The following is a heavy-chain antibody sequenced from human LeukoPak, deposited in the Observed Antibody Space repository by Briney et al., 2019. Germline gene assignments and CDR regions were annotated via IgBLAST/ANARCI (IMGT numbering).Heavy chain of an antibody. Sequence: GGSLRLSCAASGFTFSSYAMSWVRQAPGKGLEWVSAISGSGGSTYYADSVKGRFTISRDNSKNTLYLQMNSLRAEDTAVYYCAKDASIALMVYATDHDAFDIWGQGTMVTVSS. CDR2: ISGSGGST. V-gene: IGHV3-23*01. D-gene: IGHD2-8*01. CDR1: GFTFSSYA. CDR3: AKDASIALMVYATDHDAFDI. J-gene: IGHJ3*02.